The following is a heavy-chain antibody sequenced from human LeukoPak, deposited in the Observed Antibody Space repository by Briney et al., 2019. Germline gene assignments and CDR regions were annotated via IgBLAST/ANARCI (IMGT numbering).Heavy chain of an antibody. CDR1: GYTFTSYG. V-gene: IGHV1-18*01. CDR3: ARDQSGYSSSWYPGMDWFDP. CDR2: ISAYNGNT. J-gene: IGHJ5*02. D-gene: IGHD6-13*01. Sequence: ASVKVSCKASGYTFTSYGISWVRQAPGQGLGWMGWISAYNGNTNYAQKLQGRVTMTTDTSTSTAYMELRSLRSDDTAVYYCARDQSGYSSSWYPGMDWFDPWGQGTLVTVSS.